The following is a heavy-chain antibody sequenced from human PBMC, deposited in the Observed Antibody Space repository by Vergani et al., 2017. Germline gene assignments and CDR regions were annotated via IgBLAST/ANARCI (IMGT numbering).Heavy chain of an antibody. D-gene: IGHD5-12*01. CDR3: TKGSVYYHDSAGHGYDPYTGFDL. Sequence: VQLVESGGGLAQPGGSLRLSCEASGITFWKFGMHWVRQGPGKGLEWVSGISWNSGAVDYADSVRGRFTISRDNAKNSLFLEMSSLRFEDTAVYFCTKGSVYYHDSAGHGYDPYTGFDLWGQGTLVTVSS. J-gene: IGHJ3*01. V-gene: IGHV3-9*01. CDR2: ISWNSGAV. CDR1: GITFWKFG.